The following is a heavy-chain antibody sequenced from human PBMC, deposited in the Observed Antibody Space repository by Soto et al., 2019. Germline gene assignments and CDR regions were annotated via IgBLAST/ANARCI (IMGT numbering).Heavy chain of an antibody. Sequence: PAATLPLACTVSVGSFINYYWNWLRQPPGKGLEWIGYIFYTGSTSYNPSLKSRVTISVDTSKNLFSLRLSSVTAADTAVYYCARESKDGYNNGGLDFWGRGTLVTVAS. J-gene: IGHJ4*02. CDR3: ARESKDGYNNGGLDF. D-gene: IGHD4-4*01. CDR2: IFYTGST. V-gene: IGHV4-59*01. CDR1: VGSFINYY.